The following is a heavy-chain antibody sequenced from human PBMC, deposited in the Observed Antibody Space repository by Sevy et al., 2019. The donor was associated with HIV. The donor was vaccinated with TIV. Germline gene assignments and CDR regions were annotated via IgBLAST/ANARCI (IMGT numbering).Heavy chain of an antibody. D-gene: IGHD3-22*01. CDR3: ASATTYDSSGYYYGPFDY. CDR1: GGSISSGDYY. V-gene: IGHV4-30-4*01. CDR2: IYYIGST. Sequence: SETLSLTCTVSGGSISSGDYYWGWIRQPPGKGLEWIGYIYYIGSTYYNPSLKSRVTISVDTSKNQFSLKLSSVTAADTAVYYCASATTYDSSGYYYGPFDYWGQGTLVTVSS. J-gene: IGHJ4*02.